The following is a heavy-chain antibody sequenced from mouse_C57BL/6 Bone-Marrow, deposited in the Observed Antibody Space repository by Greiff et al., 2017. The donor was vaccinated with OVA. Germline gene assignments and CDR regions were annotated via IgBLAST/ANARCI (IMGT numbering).Heavy chain of an antibody. CDR2: IDPNSGGT. CDR1: GYTFTSYW. V-gene: IGHV1-62-3*01. CDR3: ARQGGTAQAPFAY. J-gene: IGHJ3*01. Sequence: QVQLQQPGAELVKPGASVKLSCKASGYTFTSYWMHWVKQRPGRGLEWIGRIDPNSGGTKYNQKFKDKATLTADKSSSTAYMQLSSLTYEDSAVYYCARQGGTAQAPFAYWGQGTLVTVSA. D-gene: IGHD3-2*02.